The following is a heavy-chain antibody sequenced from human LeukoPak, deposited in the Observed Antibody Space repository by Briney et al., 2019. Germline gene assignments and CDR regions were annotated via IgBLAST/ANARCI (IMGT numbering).Heavy chain of an antibody. V-gene: IGHV3-15*01. Sequence: GGSLRLSCAASGFTFSNAWMSWVRQAPGKGLKWVGRIKSKTDGGTTDYAAPVKGRFTISRDDSKNTLYLQMNSLKTEDTAVYYCTTDEWELHFDYWGQGTLVTVSS. CDR1: GFTFSNAW. CDR2: IKSKTDGGTT. CDR3: TTDEWELHFDY. D-gene: IGHD1-26*01. J-gene: IGHJ4*02.